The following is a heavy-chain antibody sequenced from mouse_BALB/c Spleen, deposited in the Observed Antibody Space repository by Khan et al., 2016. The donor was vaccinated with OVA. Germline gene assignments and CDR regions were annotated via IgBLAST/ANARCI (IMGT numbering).Heavy chain of an antibody. CDR2: ISYSGST. CDR3: ARSRDYDYDDEYAIDY. D-gene: IGHD2-4*01. V-gene: IGHV3-2*02. Sequence: EVQLQESGPGLVKPSQSLSLTCTVTGYSITSDYAWNWIRQFPGNKLEWMGYISYSGSTSYNPSLKSRISITRDTSKNQFFLQLNSVTTEDTATYYCARSRDYDYDDEYAIDYWGQGTSVTVSS. CDR1: GYSITSDYA. J-gene: IGHJ4*01.